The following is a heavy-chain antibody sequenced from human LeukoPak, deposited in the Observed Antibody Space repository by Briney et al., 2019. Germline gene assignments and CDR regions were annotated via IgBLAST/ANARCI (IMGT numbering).Heavy chain of an antibody. CDR3: AKDVELERGYFDY. V-gene: IGHV3-23*01. Sequence: GGSLRLSCADSGFTFSSYAMSWVRQAPGKGLEWVSAISGSGGSTYYADSVKGRFTISRDNSKNTLCLQMNSLRAEDTAVYYCAKDVELERGYFDYWGQGTLVTVSS. J-gene: IGHJ4*02. D-gene: IGHD1-1*01. CDR1: GFTFSSYA. CDR2: ISGSGGST.